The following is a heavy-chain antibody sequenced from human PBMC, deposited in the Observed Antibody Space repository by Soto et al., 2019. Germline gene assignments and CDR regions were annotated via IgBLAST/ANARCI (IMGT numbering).Heavy chain of an antibody. CDR2: IFPDDSNT. J-gene: IGHJ4*02. V-gene: IGHV5-51*01. CDR3: ARRPYDTSCYRYFDS. CDR1: GYSFGSYW. D-gene: IGHD3-22*01. Sequence: GESLKISCKASGYSFGSYWIGWVRQMPGKGLEWMGVIFPDDSNTSYSPSFQGQVTISADKSITTAYLQWSSLKASDTAMYYCARRPYDTSCYRYFDSWGQGPLVTASS.